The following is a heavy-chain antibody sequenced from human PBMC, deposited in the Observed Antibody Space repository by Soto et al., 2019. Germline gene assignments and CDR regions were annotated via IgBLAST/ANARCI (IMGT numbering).Heavy chain of an antibody. CDR3: ARSPKGLGNFDY. CDR1: GASISSGGAYY. J-gene: IGHJ4*02. V-gene: IGHV4-30-4*01. Sequence: QVQLQESGPGLVKPSQTLSLTCAVSGASISSGGAYYWSWIRQSPGKGLEWIGYIHYSGSTYYNSSLKSRXIMAVXXAKNRCSLKVSSVTAADTAVYYCARSPKGLGNFDYWGQGTLVTVSS. CDR2: IHYSGST. D-gene: IGHD3-10*01.